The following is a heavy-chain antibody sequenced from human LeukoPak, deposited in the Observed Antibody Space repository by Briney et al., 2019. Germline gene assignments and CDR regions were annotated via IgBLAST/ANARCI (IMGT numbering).Heavy chain of an antibody. D-gene: IGHD5-18*01. Sequence: GGSLRLSCAASGFTFSSYWMHWVRQAPGKGLVWVSRINSDGSSTSYADSVKGRFTISRDNAKNTLYLQMNSLRAEDTAVYYCAIYSYGCYAFDIWGQGTMVTVSS. V-gene: IGHV3-74*01. CDR1: GFTFSSYW. CDR2: INSDGSST. CDR3: AIYSYGCYAFDI. J-gene: IGHJ3*02.